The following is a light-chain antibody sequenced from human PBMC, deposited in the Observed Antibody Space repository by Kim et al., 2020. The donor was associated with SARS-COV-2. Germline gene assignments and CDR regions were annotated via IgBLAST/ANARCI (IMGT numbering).Light chain of an antibody. CDR2: VKN. CDR3: NSRDSSGNHVV. Sequence: SSELTQDPAVSVALGQTVRITCQGDSLRSYYASWYQQKPGQGPVLVIYVKNNRPSGIPDRFSGSSSGNTASLTITGAQAEDEADYYCNSRDSSGNHVVFG. CDR1: SLRSYY. V-gene: IGLV3-19*01. J-gene: IGLJ2*01.